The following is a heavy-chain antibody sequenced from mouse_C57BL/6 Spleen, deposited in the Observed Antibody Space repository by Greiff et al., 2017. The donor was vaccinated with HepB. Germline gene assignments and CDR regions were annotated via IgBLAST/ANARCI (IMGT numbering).Heavy chain of an antibody. V-gene: IGHV1-76*01. CDR3: ARDYGSSY. D-gene: IGHD1-1*01. J-gene: IGHJ2*01. CDR1: GYTFTDYY. CDR2: IYPGSGNT. Sequence: VQLQESGAELVRPGASVKLSCKASGYTFTDYYINWVKQRPGQGLEWIARIYPGSGNTYYNEKFKGKATLTAEKSSSTAYMQLSSLTSEDSAVYFCARDYGSSYWGQGTTLTVSS.